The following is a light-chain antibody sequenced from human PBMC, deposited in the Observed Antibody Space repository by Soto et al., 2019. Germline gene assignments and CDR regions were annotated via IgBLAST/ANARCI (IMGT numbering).Light chain of an antibody. CDR3: QQYGSSPVT. Sequence: EIVLTQSPGTLSLSPGERATLSCRASQSVSNNFLAWYQQKPGPAPRLLIHGASTRASGIPDSFSGSGSGTDFILTISRLEPEDFAVYYCQQYGSSPVTFGQGTRLDIK. CDR1: QSVSNNF. J-gene: IGKJ5*01. CDR2: GAS. V-gene: IGKV3-20*01.